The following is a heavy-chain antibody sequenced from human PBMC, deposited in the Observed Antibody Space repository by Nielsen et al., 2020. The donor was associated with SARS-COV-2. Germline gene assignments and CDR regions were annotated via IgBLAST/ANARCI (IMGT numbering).Heavy chain of an antibody. Sequence: GESLKISCAASGLIFSRSWMVWVRQAPGKGLEWVANINEDGSVVNYVDSVKGRFTISRDNAGKSLYLQMNSLRAEDTAVYYCARDAAYSRFDYWGQGTLVTVSS. CDR1: GLIFSRSW. D-gene: IGHD4-11*01. V-gene: IGHV3-7*05. J-gene: IGHJ4*02. CDR2: INEDGSVV. CDR3: ARDAAYSRFDY.